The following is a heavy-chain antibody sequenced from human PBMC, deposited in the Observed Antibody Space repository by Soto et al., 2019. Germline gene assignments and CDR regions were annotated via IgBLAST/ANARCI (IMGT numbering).Heavy chain of an antibody. D-gene: IGHD3-22*01. V-gene: IGHV1-69*06. CDR3: ARENYYDSSGPIDY. J-gene: IGHJ4*02. Sequence: SVKVSCKASGGTFSSYAISWVRQAPGQGLEWMGGIIPIFGTANYAQKFQGRVTITADKSTSTAYMELSSLRSEDTAVYYCARENYYDSSGPIDYWGQGTLVTVSS. CDR1: GGTFSSYA. CDR2: IIPIFGTA.